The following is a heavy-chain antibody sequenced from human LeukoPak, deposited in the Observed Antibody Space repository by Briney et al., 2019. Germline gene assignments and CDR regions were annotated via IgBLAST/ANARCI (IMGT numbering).Heavy chain of an antibody. CDR3: ARASGNSTIRYYFDN. D-gene: IGHD3-3*01. Sequence: PGGSLRLSCAAAGFTFIDHYMGWLRQAPGKGLEWVGRTRNKANSYTTEEAAFVKGRFTVSRDASKNSLHLQMNSLKTEDTAVYYCARASGNSTIRYYFDNWGQGTLVTVSS. V-gene: IGHV3-72*01. CDR1: GFTFIDHY. J-gene: IGHJ4*02. CDR2: TRNKANSYTT.